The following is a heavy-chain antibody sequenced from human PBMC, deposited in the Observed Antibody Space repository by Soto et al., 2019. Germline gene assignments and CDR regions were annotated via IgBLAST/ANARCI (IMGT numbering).Heavy chain of an antibody. J-gene: IGHJ4*02. D-gene: IGHD6-13*01. V-gene: IGHV3-33*06. Sequence: PGGSLRLSCAASGFTFSSYGMHWVRQAPGKGLEWVAVIWYDGSNKYYADSVKGRFTISRDNSKNTLYLQMNSLRAEDTATYYCAKYSAPGSRYFDFWGQGTLVTVSS. CDR1: GFTFSSYG. CDR3: AKYSAPGSRYFDF. CDR2: IWYDGSNK.